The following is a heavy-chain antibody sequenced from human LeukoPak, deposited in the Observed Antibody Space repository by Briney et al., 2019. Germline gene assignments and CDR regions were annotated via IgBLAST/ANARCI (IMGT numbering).Heavy chain of an antibody. CDR3: AYEGPSNNDYIDV. D-gene: IGHD1-14*01. CDR1: GFHVRSNY. V-gene: IGHV3-53*01. J-gene: IGHJ6*03. Sequence: AGGSLRLSCAASGFHVRSNYMSWVRLAPGKGPEWVSVIYSGDRTYYADSVKGRFTISRDNSKNTLYLQMNDLRAEDTAVYYCAYEGPSNNDYIDVWGEGTTVTVSS. CDR2: IYSGDRT.